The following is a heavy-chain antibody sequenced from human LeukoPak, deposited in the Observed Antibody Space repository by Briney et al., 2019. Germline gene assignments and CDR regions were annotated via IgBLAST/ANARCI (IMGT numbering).Heavy chain of an antibody. CDR3: ARGLYYYDSSGCLDY. CDR1: GYTFTGYY. CDR2: INPNSGGT. V-gene: IGHV1-2*02. D-gene: IGHD3-22*01. J-gene: IGHJ4*02. Sequence: GASVKVSCEASGYTFTGYYMHWVRQAPGQGLEWMGWINPNSGGTNYAQKFQGRVTMTRDTSISTAYMELSRLRSDDTAVYYCARGLYYYDSSGCLDYWGQGTLVTVSS.